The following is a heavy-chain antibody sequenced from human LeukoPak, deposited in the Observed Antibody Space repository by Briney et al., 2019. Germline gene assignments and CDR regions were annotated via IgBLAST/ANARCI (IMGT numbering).Heavy chain of an antibody. J-gene: IGHJ4*02. D-gene: IGHD3-10*01. Sequence: PGRSLRLSCTASGFTFGDYAMSWVRQAPGKGLEWVGFIRSKAYGGTTEYAASVKGRFTISRDDSKSIAYLQMNSLKTEDTAVYYCTTDGNVLLWFGELEYYWGQGTLVTVSS. V-gene: IGHV3-49*04. CDR1: GFTFGDYA. CDR3: TTDGNVLLWFGELEYY. CDR2: IRSKAYGGTT.